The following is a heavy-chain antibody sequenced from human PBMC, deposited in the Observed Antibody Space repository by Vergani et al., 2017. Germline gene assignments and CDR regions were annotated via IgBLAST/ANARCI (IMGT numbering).Heavy chain of an antibody. J-gene: IGHJ6*02. CDR3: AKDGVREMATILNYYYGMDV. CDR1: GYTFTSYD. CDR2: MNPNNGNT. V-gene: IGHV1-8*01. Sequence: QVQLVQSGAEVKKPGASVKVSCKASGYTFTSYDINWVRQATGQGLEWMGWMNPNNGNTGYAQKFQGRVAMTRNTSISTAYMELSSLRSEDTAVYYCAKDGVREMATILNYYYGMDVWGQGP. D-gene: IGHD5-24*01.